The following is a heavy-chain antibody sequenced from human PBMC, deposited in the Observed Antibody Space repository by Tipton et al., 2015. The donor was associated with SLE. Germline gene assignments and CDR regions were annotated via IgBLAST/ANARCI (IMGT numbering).Heavy chain of an antibody. CDR2: ISYDGSNK. CDR1: GFTFSSYG. CDR3: AKDRVSSGDY. V-gene: IGHV3-30*18. J-gene: IGHJ4*02. Sequence: SLRLSCAASGFTFSSYGMHWVRQAPGKGLEWVAVISYDGSNKYYADSVKGRFTISRDNSKNTLYLQMNSLRAEDTAVYYCAKDRVSSGDYWGQGTLVTVSS. D-gene: IGHD6-6*01.